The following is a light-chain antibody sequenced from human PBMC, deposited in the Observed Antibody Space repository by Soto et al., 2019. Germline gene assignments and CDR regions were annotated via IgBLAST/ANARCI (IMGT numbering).Light chain of an antibody. CDR2: DVS. CDR3: CSYAGSYVYV. V-gene: IGLV2-11*01. CDR1: GSGLGHYNS. Sequence: QSALTQPRSVSGSPGQSVTSSCTGTGSGLGHYNSVSWYQYHPGKAPKLIIFDVSERPAGVPDRFSGSKSANTASLTISGLQVEDEADYYCCSYAGSYVYVFGTGTKLTVL. J-gene: IGLJ1*01.